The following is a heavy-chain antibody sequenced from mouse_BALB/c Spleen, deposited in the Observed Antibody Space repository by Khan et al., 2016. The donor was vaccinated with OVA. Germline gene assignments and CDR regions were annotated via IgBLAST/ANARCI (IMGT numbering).Heavy chain of an antibody. J-gene: IGHJ3*01. D-gene: IGHD2-13*01. CDR1: RFTFSDYY. V-gene: IGHV5-4*02. Sequence: EVELVESGGGLVKPGGSLKLSCAASRFTFSDYYMYWVRQTPEKRLEWVATISDGGTYTYYPDIVKGRFTISRDDVKDNLYLQMSSLKSEDTAMYYCGRGYYGDHFAWWGQGTLVTVSA. CDR3: GRGYYGDHFAW. CDR2: ISDGGTYT.